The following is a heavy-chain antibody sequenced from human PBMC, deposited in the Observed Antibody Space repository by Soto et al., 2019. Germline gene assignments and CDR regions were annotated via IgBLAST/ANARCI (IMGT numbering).Heavy chain of an antibody. V-gene: IGHV1-18*01. CDR2: ISAYNGNT. D-gene: IGHD2-15*01. CDR1: GYTFTSYG. CDR3: ARYGGKTEYYYYGMDV. Sequence: QVQLVQSGAEVKKPGASVKVSCKASGYTFTSYGISWVRQAPGQGLEWMGWISAYNGNTNYAQKLQGRVTMTTDTSTSPAYMELRSLRSDDTAVYYCARYGGKTEYYYYGMDVWGQGTTVTVSS. J-gene: IGHJ6*02.